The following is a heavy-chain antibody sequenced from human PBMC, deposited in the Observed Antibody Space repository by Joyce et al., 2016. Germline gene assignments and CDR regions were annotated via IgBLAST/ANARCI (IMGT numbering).Heavy chain of an antibody. D-gene: IGHD6-19*01. CDR2: ISRDGSNP. CDR3: ASQTGYNSA. J-gene: IGHJ4*02. CDR1: GLTFSNNW. V-gene: IGHV3-74*01. Sequence: EVQLVESGGGLVQPGGSLRLFCADSGLTFSNNWMQWVRQVPGKGLVWVARISRDGSNPRYADSVQSRFTISKDNAKNTLYLQMISLRVEDTAVYYCASQTGYNSAWGQGTLVTVSS.